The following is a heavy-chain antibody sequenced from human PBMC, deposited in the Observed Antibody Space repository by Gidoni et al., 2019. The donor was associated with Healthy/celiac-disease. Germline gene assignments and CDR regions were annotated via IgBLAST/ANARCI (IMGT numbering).Heavy chain of an antibody. CDR1: AGSFSGYY. CDR2: NNHSGST. J-gene: IGHJ4*02. CDR3: AGFTPKTLWFGELFDY. D-gene: IGHD3-10*01. V-gene: IGHV4-34*01. Sequence: QVHLQQWGAGLWKPSETLSLTCAVYAGSFSGYYWSWSRQPPGKGMEWIGENNHSGSTNYNPSLKSRVTISVDTSKKQFSLKVSSVTAADTAVYYCAGFTPKTLWFGELFDYWGQGTLVTVSS.